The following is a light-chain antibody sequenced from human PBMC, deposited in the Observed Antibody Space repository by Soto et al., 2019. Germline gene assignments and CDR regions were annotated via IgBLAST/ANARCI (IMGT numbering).Light chain of an antibody. J-gene: IGKJ1*01. CDR2: QTS. V-gene: IGKV3-11*01. CDR1: QYINTR. Sequence: IVLTQSPATMPSFPVDRVTISCRASQYINTRLAWYQHRPGQSPRLLIYQTSLRAAGIPARFSASGSGTDFTLTISDVQPEDFALYYCHQRQSWPRTFGQGTEVDIK. CDR3: HQRQSWPRT.